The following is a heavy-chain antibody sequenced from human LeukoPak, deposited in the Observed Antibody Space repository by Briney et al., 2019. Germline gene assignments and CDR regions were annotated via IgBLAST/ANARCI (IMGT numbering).Heavy chain of an antibody. J-gene: IGHJ4*02. Sequence: GGSLTLSCVASGITFSSYIMKWVRQAPGKGLEGVSYISSFRGNIKYADPAQDRLTIYRDNAKNSLYLQMNSLRAEDTAVYYCARDQGGVGYWGQGTLVTVSS. V-gene: IGHV3-48*01. CDR3: ARDQGGVGY. CDR1: GITFSSYI. D-gene: IGHD3-16*01. CDR2: ISSFRGNI.